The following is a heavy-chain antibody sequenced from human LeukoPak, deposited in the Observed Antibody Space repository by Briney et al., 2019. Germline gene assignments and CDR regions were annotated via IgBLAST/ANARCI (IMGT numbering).Heavy chain of an antibody. Sequence: PGGSLRLSCAASGFTFNNFWMHWVRQVPGTGLVWVSRITSSGSSTTYADSVKGRFTISRDNAKNTLYLQMNSLRADDTAVYYCARGGGTTPGTGRDYWGQGTLVTVSS. CDR2: ITSSGSST. D-gene: IGHD2-15*01. CDR1: GFTFNNFW. V-gene: IGHV3-74*01. J-gene: IGHJ4*02. CDR3: ARGGGTTPGTGRDY.